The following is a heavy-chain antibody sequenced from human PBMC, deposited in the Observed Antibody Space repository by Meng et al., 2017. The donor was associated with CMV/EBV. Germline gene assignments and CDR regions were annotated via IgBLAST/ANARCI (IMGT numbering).Heavy chain of an antibody. J-gene: IGHJ5*02. CDR1: GGASISSIYY. D-gene: IGHD3-22*01. CDR3: ARGVVTMIVVYDP. CDR2: IYYSGST. Sequence: LPLQDPGPALVKPTETLSLPWTFSGGASISSIYYWGWISQPPGKGLEWIGSIYYSGSTYYNPSLKSRVTISVDTSKNQFSLKLSSVTAADTAVYYCARGVVTMIVVYDPWGQGTLVTVSS. V-gene: IGHV4-39*07.